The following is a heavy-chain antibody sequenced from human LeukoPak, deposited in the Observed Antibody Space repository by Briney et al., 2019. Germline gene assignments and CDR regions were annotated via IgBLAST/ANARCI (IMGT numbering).Heavy chain of an antibody. CDR1: GFTVSSNY. D-gene: IGHD2-21*01. J-gene: IGHJ4*02. Sequence: GGSLRLSCAASGFTVSSNYMSWVRQAPGKGLEWVSVIYSGGSTYYADSVKGRFSISRDNSKNTLYLQMDSLRGEDTAVYYCAKDFRIGYSAHFDYWGQGALVTVSS. CDR2: IYSGGST. V-gene: IGHV3-53*01. CDR3: AKDFRIGYSAHFDY.